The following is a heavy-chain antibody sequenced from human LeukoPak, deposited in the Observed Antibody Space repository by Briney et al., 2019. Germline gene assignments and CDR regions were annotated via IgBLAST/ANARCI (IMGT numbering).Heavy chain of an antibody. J-gene: IGHJ5*02. V-gene: IGHV3-23*01. CDR3: AKVPSVYGSGDSWFDP. CDR2: ISRGVGST. D-gene: IGHD3-10*01. Sequence: GGSLRLSCAASGFTFSRYDLSWVRQAPGKGLECVSTISRGVGSTYYADSVKGRFTISRDNSKNTLYLQMNSLRAEDTAVYYCAKVPSVYGSGDSWFDPWGQGTLVTVSS. CDR1: GFTFSRYD.